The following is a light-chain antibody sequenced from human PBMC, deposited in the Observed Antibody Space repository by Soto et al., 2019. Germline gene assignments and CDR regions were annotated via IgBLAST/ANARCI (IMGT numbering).Light chain of an antibody. V-gene: IGLV8-61*01. J-gene: IGLJ2*01. CDR1: SGSVSANHF. Sequence: QTVVTQEPSLSVSPGGTVTFTCGLSSGSVSANHFPSLYQQTPGQAPRTLIYRTNSRSSGVPDRFSGSILGNKAALTITGAQADDECDYYCVLYMGSGISGVFGGGTKLTVL. CDR2: RTN. CDR3: VLYMGSGISGV.